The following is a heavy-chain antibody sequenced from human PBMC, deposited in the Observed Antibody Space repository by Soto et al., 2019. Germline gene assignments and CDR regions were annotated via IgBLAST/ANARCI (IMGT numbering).Heavy chain of an antibody. J-gene: IGHJ4*02. CDR2: ISSDGINK. D-gene: IGHD6-13*01. V-gene: IGHV3-30-3*01. Sequence: QVQLVESGGGVVQPGRSLRLSCAASGFTFSSYAMHWVRQAPGKGLEWVAVISSDGINKFYADSVKGRFTISRDNSKNTLSLQMNSLRAEDTAVYYCARGASGSSWLKDNWGQGTLVTVSS. CDR1: GFTFSSYA. CDR3: ARGASGSSWLKDN.